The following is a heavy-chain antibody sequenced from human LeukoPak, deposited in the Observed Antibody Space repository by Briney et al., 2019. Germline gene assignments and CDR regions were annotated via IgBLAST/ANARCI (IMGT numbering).Heavy chain of an antibody. CDR2: TSSIGSNT. J-gene: IGHJ6*02. V-gene: IGHV3-48*03. CDR3: ATTADHYYYGMDV. CDR1: GFTFSSYE. Sequence: GGSLRLSCAASGFTFSSYEMNWVRQAPGKGLEWVSYTSSIGSNTYYADSVKNRLTISRNNDNNSLSLQMTSVRAEEKAVYYCATTADHYYYGMDVWGQGTTVTVSS. D-gene: IGHD1-1*01.